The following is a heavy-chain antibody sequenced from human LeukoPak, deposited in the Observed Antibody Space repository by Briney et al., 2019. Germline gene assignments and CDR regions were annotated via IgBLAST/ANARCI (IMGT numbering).Heavy chain of an antibody. CDR2: INHSGST. D-gene: IGHD3-22*01. Sequence: SETLSLTCTVSGGSISSYYWSWIRQPPGKGLEWIGEINHSGSTNYNPSLKSRVTISVDTSKNQFSLKLSSVTAADTAVYYCARAPMYYYESSGSVDYWGQGTLVTVSS. J-gene: IGHJ4*02. V-gene: IGHV4-34*01. CDR1: GGSISSYY. CDR3: ARAPMYYYESSGSVDY.